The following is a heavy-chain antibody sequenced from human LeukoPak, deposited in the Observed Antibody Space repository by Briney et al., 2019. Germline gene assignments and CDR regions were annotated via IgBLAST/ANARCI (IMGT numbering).Heavy chain of an antibody. V-gene: IGHV4-61*02. Sequence: SETLSLTCTVSGGSISSGSYYWSWIRQPAGKGLEWIGRIYTSGSTNYNPSLKSRVTISVDTSKNQFSLKLRSVTAADTAVYYCARRGGVEPGDAFDIWGQGTMVTVSS. D-gene: IGHD1-14*01. CDR2: IYTSGST. J-gene: IGHJ3*02. CDR1: GGSISSGSYY. CDR3: ARRGGVEPGDAFDI.